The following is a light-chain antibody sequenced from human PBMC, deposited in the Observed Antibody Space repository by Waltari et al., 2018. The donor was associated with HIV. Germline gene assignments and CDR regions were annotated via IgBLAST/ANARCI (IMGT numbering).Light chain of an antibody. CDR3: QSADNSGTYDVV. CDR1: ALTKQY. V-gene: IGLV3-25*03. Sequence: SYDLTQPPSVSVSPGQTARITCSGDALTKQYVYWYQQKPGQAPVLVISKDNERHSGIPSRFSGFSSGTTVTLTISGVQAEDEADYYCQSADNSGTYDVVFGGGTKLTVL. J-gene: IGLJ2*01. CDR2: KDN.